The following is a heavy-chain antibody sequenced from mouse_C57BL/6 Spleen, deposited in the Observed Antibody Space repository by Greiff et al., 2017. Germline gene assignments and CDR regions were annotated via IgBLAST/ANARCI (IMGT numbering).Heavy chain of an antibody. J-gene: IGHJ2*01. Sequence: QVQLKQSGPGLVQPSQSLSITCTVSGFSLPSYGVHWVRQSPGKGLEWLGVIWSGGRTDYNAAFISRLSISKDNSKSQVFFKMNSLQADATAIYYGASLYSNYEGDYFDYWGQGTTLTVSS. V-gene: IGHV2-2*01. CDR2: IWSGGRT. CDR3: ASLYSNYEGDYFDY. D-gene: IGHD2-5*01. CDR1: GFSLPSYG.